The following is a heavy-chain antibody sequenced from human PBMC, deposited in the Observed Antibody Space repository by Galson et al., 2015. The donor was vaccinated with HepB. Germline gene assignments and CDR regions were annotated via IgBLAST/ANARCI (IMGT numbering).Heavy chain of an antibody. CDR2: ISYDGSNK. V-gene: IGHV3-30-3*01. D-gene: IGHD6-13*01. CDR1: GFTFSSYA. J-gene: IGHJ6*02. CDR3: ARDSGYTLPYSSGMDV. Sequence: SLRLSCAASGFTFSSYAMHWVRQAPGQGLEWVAVISYDGSNKYYADSVKGRFTISRDNSKNTRYLQMNSLRAEDTAVYYCARDSGYTLPYSSGMDVWGQGTTVTVSS.